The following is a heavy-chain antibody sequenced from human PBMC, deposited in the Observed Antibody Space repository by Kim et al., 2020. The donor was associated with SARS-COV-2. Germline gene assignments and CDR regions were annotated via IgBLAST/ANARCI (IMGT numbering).Heavy chain of an antibody. CDR1: GFTFRTYP. CDR3: VSARADGYNNIDY. Sequence: GGSLRLSCAASGFTFRTYPMHWVRQAPGKGLESVAVTSRDGISERYADSVKGRFNISRDNFKNTLFLQMNSLRPDDTAVYYCVSARADGYNNIDYWGQGTRVTVSS. J-gene: IGHJ4*02. CDR2: TSRDGISE. V-gene: IGHV3-30-3*01. D-gene: IGHD4-4*01.